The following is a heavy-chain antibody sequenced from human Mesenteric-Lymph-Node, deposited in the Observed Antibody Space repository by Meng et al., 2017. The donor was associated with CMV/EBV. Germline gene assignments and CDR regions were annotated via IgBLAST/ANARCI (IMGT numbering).Heavy chain of an antibody. CDR3: ARVARIQLADAFDI. Sequence: GGSLRLSCAASGFTFSSYEMNWVRQAPGKGLEWVSRINSDGSSTSYADSVKGRFTISRDNAKNTLYLQMNSLRAEDTAVYYCARVARIQLADAFDIWGQGTMVTVSS. CDR1: GFTFSSYE. J-gene: IGHJ3*02. CDR2: INSDGSST. V-gene: IGHV3-74*01. D-gene: IGHD5-18*01.